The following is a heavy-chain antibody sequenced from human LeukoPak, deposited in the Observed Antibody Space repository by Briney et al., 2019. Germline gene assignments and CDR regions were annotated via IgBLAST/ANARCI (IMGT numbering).Heavy chain of an antibody. CDR2: IKNKTNGGTT. J-gene: IGHJ4*02. Sequence: GGSLRLSCAASGFTFSSAWMTWVRQAPGKGLEWVGHIKNKTNGGTTDYAAPVKGRFIISRDDSKNTLYLQTNSLRAEDTAVYYCAKGIDRYSSSCPNNWGQGTLVTVSS. CDR3: AKGIDRYSSSCPNN. CDR1: GFTFSSAW. D-gene: IGHD6-13*01. V-gene: IGHV3-15*01.